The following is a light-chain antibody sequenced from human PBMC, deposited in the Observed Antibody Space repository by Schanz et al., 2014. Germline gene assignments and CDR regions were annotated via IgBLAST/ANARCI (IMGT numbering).Light chain of an antibody. CDR3: QQYNNWPLT. CDR2: GAS. CDR1: QNVSSN. Sequence: EIVMTQSPATLSVSPGERATLSCRASQNVSSNFAWYQQKPGQAPRLLIYGASTRATGIPARFSGSGSGAEFTLTISSLQSEDFAVYYCQQYNNWPLTFGGGTKVAIK. J-gene: IGKJ4*01. V-gene: IGKV3-15*01.